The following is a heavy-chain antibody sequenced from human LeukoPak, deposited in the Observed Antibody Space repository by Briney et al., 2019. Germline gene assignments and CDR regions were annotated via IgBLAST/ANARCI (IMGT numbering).Heavy chain of an antibody. CDR1: GGSISSGGYY. V-gene: IGHV4-31*03. CDR2: IYYSGST. J-gene: IGHJ4*02. CDR3: ARVFRRSGYYNFDY. D-gene: IGHD3-3*01. Sequence: SQTLSLTCTVSGGSISSGGYYWSWIRQHPGKGLEWIGYIYYSGSTYYNPSLKSRVTISVDTSKNQFSLKLSSVTAADTAVYYCARVFRRSGYYNFDYWGQGTLVTVSS.